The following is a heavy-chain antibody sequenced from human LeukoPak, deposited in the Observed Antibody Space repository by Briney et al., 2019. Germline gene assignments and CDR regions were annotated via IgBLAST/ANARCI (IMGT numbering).Heavy chain of an antibody. V-gene: IGHV3-11*06. CDR3: ARGSRVWFGELLFDY. J-gene: IGHJ4*02. Sequence: PGGSLRLSCAASGFTFSDYYMSWIRQAPGKGLEWVSYISSSSSYTNYADSVTGRFTISRDNAKNSLYLQMNSLRAEDTAVYYCARGSRVWFGELLFDYWGQGTLVTVSS. CDR1: GFTFSDYY. D-gene: IGHD3-10*01. CDR2: ISSSSSYT.